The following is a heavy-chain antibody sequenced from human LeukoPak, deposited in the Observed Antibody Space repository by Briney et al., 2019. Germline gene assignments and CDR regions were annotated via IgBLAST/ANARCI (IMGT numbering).Heavy chain of an antibody. D-gene: IGHD6-19*01. CDR3: ARHLSSGWYGFDY. CDR2: IYYSGST. CDR1: GGSISSYY. V-gene: IGHV4-59*08. J-gene: IGHJ4*02. Sequence: SETLSLTCTVSGGSISSYYWSWIRQPPGKGLEWIGHIYYSGSTNYNPSLKSRVTISVDTSKNQSSLKLRSVTAADTAVYYCARHLSSGWYGFDYWGQGTLVTVSS.